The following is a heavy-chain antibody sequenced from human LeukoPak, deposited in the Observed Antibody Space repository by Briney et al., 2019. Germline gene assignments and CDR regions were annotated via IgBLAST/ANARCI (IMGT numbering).Heavy chain of an antibody. CDR2: IWYDGSSK. D-gene: IGHD6-19*01. CDR3: AKDLSKQWLATYYFDY. V-gene: IGHV3-33*06. J-gene: IGHJ4*02. CDR1: GFTFSSYG. Sequence: PGRSLRLSCAASGFTFSSYGMHWVRQAPGKGLEWVAVIWYDGSSKYYADSVKGRFTISRDNSKNTLYLQMNSLRAEDTAVYYCAKDLSKQWLATYYFDYWGQGTLVTVSS.